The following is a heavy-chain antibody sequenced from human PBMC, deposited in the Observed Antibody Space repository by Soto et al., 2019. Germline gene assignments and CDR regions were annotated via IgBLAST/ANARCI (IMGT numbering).Heavy chain of an antibody. D-gene: IGHD4-4*01. CDR2: FSGSGGST. CDR1: GFTFSSYA. J-gene: IGHJ5*02. CDR3: AKDLDMTTVTTNWFVP. Sequence: GSLRLSCAASGFTFSSYAMSWVRQAPGKGLEWVSAFSGSGGSTYYADSVKGRFTISRDNSKNTLYLQMNSLRAEDTAVYYCAKDLDMTTVTTNWFVPWGQGTLVTVFS. V-gene: IGHV3-23*01.